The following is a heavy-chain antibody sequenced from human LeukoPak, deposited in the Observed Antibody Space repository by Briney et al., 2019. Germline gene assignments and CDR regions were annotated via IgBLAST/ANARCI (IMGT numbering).Heavy chain of an antibody. CDR3: ASPVGATTVRAFDI. CDR2: TRNEANIYTT. J-gene: IGHJ3*02. Sequence: GGSLRLSCAASGFTFSDHYMDWVRQAPGKGLEWVGRTRNEANIYTTKYAASVKGRFTISRDDSENSLYLQMNSLKTEDTAVYYCASPVGATTVRAFDIWGQGTMVTVSS. CDR1: GFTFSDHY. V-gene: IGHV3-72*01. D-gene: IGHD1-26*01.